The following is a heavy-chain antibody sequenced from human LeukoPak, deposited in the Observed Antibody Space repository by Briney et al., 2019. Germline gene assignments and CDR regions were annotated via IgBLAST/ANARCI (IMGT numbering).Heavy chain of an antibody. D-gene: IGHD2-15*01. Sequence: SETLSLTCTVSGDSISTSNSYWGWIRQPPGKGLEWIGSIYYNGNTYYNASLKSRVTISVDTSKNQFSLKLTSVTAADTAVYYCASLCSGGSCLRYWGQGTLVTVSS. V-gene: IGHV4-39*01. CDR1: GDSISTSNSY. CDR3: ASLCSGGSCLRY. J-gene: IGHJ4*02. CDR2: IYYNGNT.